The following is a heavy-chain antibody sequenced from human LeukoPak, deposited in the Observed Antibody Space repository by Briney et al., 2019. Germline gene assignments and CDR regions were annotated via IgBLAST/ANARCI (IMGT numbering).Heavy chain of an antibody. CDR2: ISGSGVSI. J-gene: IGHJ6*04. CDR3: AYLWEFVVLPSLHV. D-gene: IGHD2-8*01. CDR1: GFTFSCYA. V-gene: IGHV3-23*01. Sequence: PGGSLRLSCAASGFTFSCYALSWVRQAPGKGLEWVSGISGSGVSIYYADSVRGRFTISRDNSKKTLHLQMNSLRDEDTAVYYCAYLWEFVVLPSLHVWGKGTTVTVSS.